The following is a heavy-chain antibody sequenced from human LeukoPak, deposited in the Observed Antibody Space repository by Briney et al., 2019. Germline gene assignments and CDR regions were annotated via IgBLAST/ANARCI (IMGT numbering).Heavy chain of an antibody. CDR1: GGSISSYY. CDR2: IYTSGST. Sequence: SETLSLTCTVSGGSISSYYWSWIRQPAGKGLEWIGRIYTSGSTNYNPSLKSRVTMSVDTSKNQFSLKLSSVTAADTAVYYCVRDRYFNLRYYYYYYMDVWGKGTTVTVSS. D-gene: IGHD2/OR15-2a*01. V-gene: IGHV4-4*07. CDR3: VRDRYFNLRYYYYYYMDV. J-gene: IGHJ6*03.